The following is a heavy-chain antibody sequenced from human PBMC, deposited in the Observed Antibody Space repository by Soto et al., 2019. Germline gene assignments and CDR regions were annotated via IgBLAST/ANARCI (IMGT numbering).Heavy chain of an antibody. D-gene: IGHD2-15*01. V-gene: IGHV3-33*01. J-gene: IGHJ6*02. Sequence: QVQLVESGGGVVQPGRSLRLSCAASGFTFSSYGMHWVRQAPGKGLEWVAVIWYDGSNKYYADSVKGRFTISRDNSKNTLYLQMNSRRAEDTAVYYCARDIGYYGMDVWGQGTTVTVSS. CDR2: IWYDGSNK. CDR3: ARDIGYYGMDV. CDR1: GFTFSSYG.